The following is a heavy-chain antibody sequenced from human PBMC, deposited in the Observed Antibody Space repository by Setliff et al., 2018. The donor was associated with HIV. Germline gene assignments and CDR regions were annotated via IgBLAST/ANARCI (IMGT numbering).Heavy chain of an antibody. D-gene: IGHD3-22*01. V-gene: IGHV1-69*02. J-gene: IGHJ4*02. CDR1: GGTFSSYT. CDR2: IIPILGIA. CDR3: ARSIKYYYDSSGYYNLDY. Sequence: GASVKVSCKASGGTFSSYTISWVRQAPGQGLEWMGRIIPILGIANYAQKFQGRVTITADKSTSTAYMELSSLRSEDAAVYYFARSIKYYYDSSGYYNLDYWGQGTLVTVSS.